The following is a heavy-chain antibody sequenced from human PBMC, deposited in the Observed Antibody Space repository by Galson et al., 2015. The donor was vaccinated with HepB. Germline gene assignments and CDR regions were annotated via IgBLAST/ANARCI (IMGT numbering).Heavy chain of an antibody. D-gene: IGHD1-26*01. J-gene: IGHJ4*02. CDR3: TRLVVGATSPDY. CDR2: IRSKANSYAT. V-gene: IGHV3-73*01. CDR1: GFTFSGSA. Sequence: SLRLSCAASGFTFSGSAMHWVRQASGKGLEWVGRIRSKANSYATAYAASVKGRFTISRDDSKNTAYLQMNSLKTEDTAVYYCTRLVVGATSPDYWGQGTLVTVSS.